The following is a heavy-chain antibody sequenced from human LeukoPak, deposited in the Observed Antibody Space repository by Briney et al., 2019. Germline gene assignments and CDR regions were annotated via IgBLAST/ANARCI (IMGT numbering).Heavy chain of an antibody. CDR3: ARAEQHRLLLH. CDR2: ISAYNGNT. Sequence: ASVKDSCKASGYTFTSYGITWVRQTPGQGLEWMGWISAYNGNTNYAQKLQGRVTMTTDTSTSTAYLDLRSLRSDDTAVYYCARAEQHRLLLHWGQGTLVTVSS. D-gene: IGHD2-2*01. J-gene: IGHJ4*02. V-gene: IGHV1-18*01. CDR1: GYTFTSYG.